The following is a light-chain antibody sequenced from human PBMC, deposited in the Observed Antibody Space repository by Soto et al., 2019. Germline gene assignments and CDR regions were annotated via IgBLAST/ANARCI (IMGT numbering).Light chain of an antibody. Sequence: EIVLTQSPGSLSLSLGERATLSCRASQSVDSAFFAWYQQKPGQPPRLLMYGASRRATGIPDRFSGSGSGTAFPPKTTRREPEVLAVYYCQQFASPRPSGQGTRGEF. CDR2: GAS. CDR1: QSVDSAF. V-gene: IGKV3-20*01. CDR3: QQFASPRP. J-gene: IGKJ1*01.